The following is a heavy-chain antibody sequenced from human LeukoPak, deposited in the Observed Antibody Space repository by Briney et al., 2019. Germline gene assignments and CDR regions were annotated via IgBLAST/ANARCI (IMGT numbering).Heavy chain of an antibody. Sequence: GESLKISCKGSGYSSTSYWIGWVRQMPGKGLEWMGIIYPGDSDTRYSPSFQGQVTISADKSISTAYLQWSSLKASDTAMYYCARRVMVRGVIKLTDWFDPWGQGTLVTVSS. CDR1: GYSSTSYW. D-gene: IGHD3-10*01. V-gene: IGHV5-51*01. J-gene: IGHJ5*02. CDR2: IYPGDSDT. CDR3: ARRVMVRGVIKLTDWFDP.